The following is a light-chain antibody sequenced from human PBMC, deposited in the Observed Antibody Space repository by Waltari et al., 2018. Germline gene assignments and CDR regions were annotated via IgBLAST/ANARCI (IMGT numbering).Light chain of an antibody. CDR1: QDIRNG. CDR2: GAS. V-gene: IGKV1-17*01. J-gene: IGKJ4*01. CDR3: LQHNSYPPT. Sequence: DIQMTQSPSSLSASVGDRLTITCRASQDIRNGLGWYQQKPGEAPKRLIHGASSLQSGVPSRFSGSASGTEFTLTISSLQPEDFATYFCLQHNSYPPTFGGGTKVEIQ.